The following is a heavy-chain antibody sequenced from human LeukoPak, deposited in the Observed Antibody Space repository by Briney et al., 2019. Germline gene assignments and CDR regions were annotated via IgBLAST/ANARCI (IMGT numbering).Heavy chain of an antibody. CDR2: IYHSGST. J-gene: IGHJ3*02. Sequence: SETLSLTCTVSGGSISSYYWGWIRQPPGEGLEWIGSIYHSGSTYYNSSLMSRITITVDSTKNQFSLKQSSVTAADSVVYYGARGRPENIWGQGTMVTVSS. CDR3: ARGRPENI. CDR1: GGSISSYY. V-gene: IGHV4-38-2*02. D-gene: IGHD1-14*01.